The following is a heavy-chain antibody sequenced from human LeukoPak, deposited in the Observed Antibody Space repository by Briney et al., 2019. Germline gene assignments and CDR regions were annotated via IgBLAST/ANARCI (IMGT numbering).Heavy chain of an antibody. V-gene: IGHV3-7*01. D-gene: IGHD1-26*01. Sequence: GGSLRLSCAASGFTFSSYWMSWVRQAPGKGLEWVANIKQDGSEKYYVDSVKGRFTISRDNAKNSLYLQMNSLRAEDTAVYYCARDKGSGKYYYYMDVWGKGTTVTISS. CDR3: ARDKGSGKYYYYMDV. CDR2: IKQDGSEK. J-gene: IGHJ6*03. CDR1: GFTFSSYW.